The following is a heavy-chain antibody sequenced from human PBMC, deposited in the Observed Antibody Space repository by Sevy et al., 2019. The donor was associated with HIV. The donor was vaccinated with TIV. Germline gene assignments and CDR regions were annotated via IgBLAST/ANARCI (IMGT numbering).Heavy chain of an antibody. V-gene: IGHV3-23*01. CDR1: GFTFSSYS. Sequence: GGSLRLSCAASGFTFSSYSMNWVRQAPGKGLEWVSAISGSGGSTYYADSVKGRFTISRDNSKNTLYLQMNSLRAEDKGLYYCGEGAVRGVINLSFGLGVWGQGNTVTVSS. CDR3: GEGAVRGVINLSFGLGV. CDR2: ISGSGGST. J-gene: IGHJ6*01. D-gene: IGHD3-10*01.